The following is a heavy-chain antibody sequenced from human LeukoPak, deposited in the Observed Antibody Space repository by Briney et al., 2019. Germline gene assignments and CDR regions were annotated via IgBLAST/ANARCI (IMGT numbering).Heavy chain of an antibody. CDR2: ISYSGST. J-gene: IGHJ4*02. V-gene: IGHV4-59*01. CDR3: ARAVYSSSPVDY. Sequence: SETLSLTCTVSGSSISSYYWSWIRQPPGKGLEWIGYISYSGSTNYNPSLKSRVTISVDTSKNQFSLKLSSVTAADTAVYYCARAVYSSSPVDYWGQGTLVTVSS. D-gene: IGHD6-6*01. CDR1: GSSISSYY.